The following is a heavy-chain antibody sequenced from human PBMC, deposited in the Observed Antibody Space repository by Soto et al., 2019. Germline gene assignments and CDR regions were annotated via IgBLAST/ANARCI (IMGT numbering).Heavy chain of an antibody. Sequence: PGGSLRLSCAASGFSFSTYNMAWVRQTPGKGLAWVSGLSGGGSNTFYADSVQVRFTISVDSSKNTVYLQMNRLRVEDTAVYYGARWDGYGDVWGQGTLVTVSS. D-gene: IGHD4-17*01. J-gene: IGHJ4*01. CDR1: GFSFSTYN. V-gene: IGHV3-23*01. CDR3: ARWDGYGDV. CDR2: LSGGGSNT.